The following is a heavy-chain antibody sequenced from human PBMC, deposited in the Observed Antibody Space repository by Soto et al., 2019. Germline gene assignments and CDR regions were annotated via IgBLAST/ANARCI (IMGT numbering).Heavy chain of an antibody. V-gene: IGHV1-3*01. CDR1: GYTFTSYG. Sequence: ASVKVSCKASGYTFTSYGISWVRQAPGQRLEWMGWINAGNGNTKYSQKFQGRVTITRDTSASTAYMELSSLRSEDTAVYYCARDRKMIVLVMDVWGQGTTVTVSS. CDR2: INAGNGNT. CDR3: ARDRKMIVLVMDV. D-gene: IGHD3-22*01. J-gene: IGHJ6*02.